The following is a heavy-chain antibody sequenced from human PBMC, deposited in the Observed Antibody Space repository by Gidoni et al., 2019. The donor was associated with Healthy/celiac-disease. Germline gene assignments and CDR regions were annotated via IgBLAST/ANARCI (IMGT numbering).Heavy chain of an antibody. V-gene: IGHV4-39*02. D-gene: IGHD6-6*01. CDR1: GGPISSSSYY. J-gene: IGHJ4*02. Sequence: QLQLQESGPGLVKPSETLSITCTVSGGPISSSSYYWGWVRQPPGKGRWWIGSIYYSGSTYYNPSLKRRVAISVDTSKNQFSLKLSSVTAADAAVYYCAREGESSSSPDYWGQGTLVTVSS. CDR3: AREGESSSSPDY. CDR2: IYYSGST.